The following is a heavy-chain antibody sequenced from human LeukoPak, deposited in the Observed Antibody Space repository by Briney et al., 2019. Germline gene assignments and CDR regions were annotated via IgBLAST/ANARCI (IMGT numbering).Heavy chain of an antibody. CDR2: IYTIGST. CDR3: ARGVLRYFDWPIPLYYYMDV. V-gene: IGHV4-4*09. J-gene: IGHJ6*03. CDR1: GGSISSYY. D-gene: IGHD3-9*01. Sequence: SETLSLTCTVSGGSISSYYWSWIRQPPGKGLEWIGYIYTIGSTNYNPSLKSRVTISVDTSKNQFSLKLSSVTAADTAVYYCARGVLRYFDWPIPLYYYMDVWGKGTTVPVSS.